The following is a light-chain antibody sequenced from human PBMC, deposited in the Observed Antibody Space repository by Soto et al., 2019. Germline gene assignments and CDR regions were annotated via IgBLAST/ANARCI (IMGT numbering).Light chain of an antibody. V-gene: IGKV3-20*01. J-gene: IGKJ3*01. Sequence: EIVLTQSPGALSLSPGERATLSCRASPSVSGSNLAWYQQKPGQPPRLVIYGASSRATGIPDRFSGSRSGTDFTLTIRRLEPEDFAVYYCQQYASFGQGTKVDIK. CDR3: QQYAS. CDR1: PSVSGSN. CDR2: GAS.